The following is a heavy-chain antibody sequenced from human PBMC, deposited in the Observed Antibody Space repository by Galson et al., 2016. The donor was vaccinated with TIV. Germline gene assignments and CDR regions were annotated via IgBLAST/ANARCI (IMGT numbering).Heavy chain of an antibody. CDR3: ARGRRGADSWSGYGFHDMDV. CDR2: LSSGGTT. D-gene: IGHD3-3*01. CDR1: HGSISSGSYY. J-gene: IGHJ6*02. V-gene: IGHV4-61*09. Sequence: TLSLTCTVSHGSISSGSYYWTWTRQPAGKGLEWIGHLSSGGTTNYNPSFKGRVTMSLDTSKNPFSLKVTSVTAADTAGDYCARGRRGADSWSGYGFHDMDVWGQGTTVTVSS.